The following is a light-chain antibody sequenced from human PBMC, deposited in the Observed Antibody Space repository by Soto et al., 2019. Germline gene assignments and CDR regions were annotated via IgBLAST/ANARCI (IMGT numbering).Light chain of an antibody. CDR3: QKYNSAPKT. CDR1: RDISNY. Sequence: DIQMTQSPSSLSASVGDRVTITCRASRDISNYLAWYQQKPGEVPKLLIYAASTLQKGVQSRFSGGGSGTLFTLTISSLQPDDVATYYCQKYNSAPKTFGRGTRLEIK. V-gene: IGKV1-27*01. J-gene: IGKJ2*01. CDR2: AAS.